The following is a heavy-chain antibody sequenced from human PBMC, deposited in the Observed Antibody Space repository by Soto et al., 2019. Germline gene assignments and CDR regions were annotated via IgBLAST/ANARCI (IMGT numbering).Heavy chain of an antibody. CDR1: GFIFSTYA. CDR2: ISSSGGTT. J-gene: IGHJ3*02. CDR3: AHPRGYGVFDAVDI. V-gene: IGHV3-23*01. Sequence: PGGSLRLSCAASGFIFSTYAMNWVRQAPGKGLEWVSAISSSGGTTFYAESVRGRFTISRDNAINTLYLQMSSLRTEDTAVYYCAHPRGYGVFDAVDIWGQGTMVTVS. D-gene: IGHD4-17*01.